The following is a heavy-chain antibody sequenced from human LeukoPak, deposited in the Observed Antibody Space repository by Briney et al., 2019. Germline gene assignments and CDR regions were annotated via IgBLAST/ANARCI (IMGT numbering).Heavy chain of an antibody. CDR3: ARHKIVVVPAAIGD. J-gene: IGHJ4*02. D-gene: IGHD2-2*01. CDR1: GGSISSSSYY. CDR2: IYYSGST. Sequence: SETLSLTCTVSGGSISSSSYYWGWIRQPPGKGLEWIGSIYYSGSTYYNPSLKSRVTISVDTSKNQFSLKLSSVTAADTAVYYCARHKIVVVPAAIGDWGQGALVTASS. V-gene: IGHV4-39*01.